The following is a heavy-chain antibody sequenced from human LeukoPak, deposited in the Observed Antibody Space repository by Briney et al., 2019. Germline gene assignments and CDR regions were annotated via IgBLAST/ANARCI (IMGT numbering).Heavy chain of an antibody. J-gene: IGHJ5*02. Sequence: SETLSLTCTVSGDSVSSVNWWSWVRQSPGKGLEWIGEISHSGATNYNPSLKSRVTISVDTSKNQFSLKLSSVTAADTAVYYCARMVESTVTIAFENWFDPWGQGTLVTVSS. D-gene: IGHD4-11*01. CDR3: ARMVESTVTIAFENWFDP. CDR2: ISHSGAT. CDR1: GDSVSSVNW. V-gene: IGHV4-4*02.